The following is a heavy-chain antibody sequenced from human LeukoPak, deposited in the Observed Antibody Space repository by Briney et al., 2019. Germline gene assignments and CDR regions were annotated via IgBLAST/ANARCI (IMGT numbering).Heavy chain of an antibody. J-gene: IGHJ4*02. V-gene: IGHV1-2*02. D-gene: IGHD3-16*01. CDR1: GYTFISYA. Sequence: GASVKVSCKASGYTFISYAMNWVRQAPGQGLEWMGWINPNSGGTNYAQKFQGRVTMTRDTSISTAYMELSRLRSDDTAVYYCARAPLRQKYYFDYWGQGTLVTVSS. CDR2: INPNSGGT. CDR3: ARAPLRQKYYFDY.